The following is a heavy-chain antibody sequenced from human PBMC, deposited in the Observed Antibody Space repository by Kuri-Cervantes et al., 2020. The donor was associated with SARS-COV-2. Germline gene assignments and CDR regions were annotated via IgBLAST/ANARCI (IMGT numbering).Heavy chain of an antibody. J-gene: IGHJ6*02. CDR1: GGSFSGYY. D-gene: IGHD2-2*01. V-gene: IGHV4-34*01. Sequence: GSLRLSCAVYGGSFSGYYWSWIRQPPGKGLGWDGEINQSGSTNYSPTLKSRVTISVDTSKNQFSLKLSSVTAADTAVYYCARGRRNYCSSTSCYPPYYGMDVWGQGTTVTVSS. CDR3: ARGRRNYCSSTSCYPPYYGMDV. CDR2: INQSGST.